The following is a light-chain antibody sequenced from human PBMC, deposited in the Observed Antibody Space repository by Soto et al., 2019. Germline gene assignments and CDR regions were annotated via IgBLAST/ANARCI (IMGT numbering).Light chain of an antibody. Sequence: DIVMTQSQDSLAVSLGERATINCKSSQSVLYSSNNKNYLAWYQRKPGQPPKLLIYWASTRESGVPDRFSGSGSGTDFTLTISSLQAEDVAVYYCQQYYSTPTWTFGQGTKGEIK. CDR1: QSVLYSSNNKNY. J-gene: IGKJ1*01. CDR3: QQYYSTPTWT. V-gene: IGKV4-1*01. CDR2: WAS.